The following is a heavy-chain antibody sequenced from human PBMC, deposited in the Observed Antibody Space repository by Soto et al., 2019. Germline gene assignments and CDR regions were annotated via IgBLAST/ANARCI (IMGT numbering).Heavy chain of an antibody. D-gene: IGHD2-15*01. Sequence: QVQLVQSGAEVKKPGSSVKVSCKASGGTFSSYTISWVRQAPGQGLEWMGRIIPILGIANYAQKFQGRVTITADKSTSTAYMELSSLRSEDTAVYYCARERTRYCSGDSCQLEYFQHWGQGTLVTVSS. CDR2: IIPILGIA. V-gene: IGHV1-69*08. CDR3: ARERTRYCSGDSCQLEYFQH. CDR1: GGTFSSYT. J-gene: IGHJ1*01.